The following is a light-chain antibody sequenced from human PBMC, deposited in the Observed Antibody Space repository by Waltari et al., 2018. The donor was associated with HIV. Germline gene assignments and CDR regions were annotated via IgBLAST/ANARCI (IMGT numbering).Light chain of an antibody. J-gene: IGLJ1*01. V-gene: IGLV2-11*01. Sequence: QSALTQPRSVSGSPGQSVTISCTGTSSDVGGYSYVSWYQQHPAKAPKVLIYDVTKRPSGGPDRFSGSKSGNTASLTISGLQAEDEADYYCCSYAGSYKYILGSGTKGTVL. CDR1: SSDVGGYSY. CDR2: DVT. CDR3: CSYAGSYKYI.